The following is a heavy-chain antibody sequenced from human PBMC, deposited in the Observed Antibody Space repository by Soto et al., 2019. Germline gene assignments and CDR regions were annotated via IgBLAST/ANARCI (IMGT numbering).Heavy chain of an antibody. CDR3: ARGILGYYYAMDV. V-gene: IGHV3-74*01. CDR1: GFTFRSYW. Sequence: QPGGSLRLSCAASGFTFRSYWMHWVRQTPGTGLVWVSRINNDGRTTIYADSVKGRFSISRDNTKNTLYLEMNSLRGEDTALYYCARGILGYYYAMDVWGQGTTVTVSS. J-gene: IGHJ6*02. CDR2: INNDGRTT.